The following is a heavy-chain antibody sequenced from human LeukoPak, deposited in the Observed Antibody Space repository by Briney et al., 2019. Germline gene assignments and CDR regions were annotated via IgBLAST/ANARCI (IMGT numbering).Heavy chain of an antibody. Sequence: SETLSLTCTVSGGSISSGGYYWSWIRQPPGKGLEWIGYIYYSGSTYYNPSLKSRVTISVDTSKNQFSLKLSSVTAADTAVYYCASGSSGYYFAFDIWGQGTMVTVSS. V-gene: IGHV4-31*03. CDR2: IYYSGST. J-gene: IGHJ3*02. D-gene: IGHD3-22*01. CDR1: GGSISSGGYY. CDR3: ASGSSGYYFAFDI.